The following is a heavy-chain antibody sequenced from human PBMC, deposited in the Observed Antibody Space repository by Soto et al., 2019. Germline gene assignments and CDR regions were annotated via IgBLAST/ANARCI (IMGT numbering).Heavy chain of an antibody. CDR3: ARVPSSKYYYDSSGYPGHVFDI. D-gene: IGHD3-22*01. Sequence: QPGGSLRLSCVGSGFTFSSYWMSWVRQAPGKGLEWVANIKQDGSDKCYVDSVKGRLTISRDNAKNSLYLQMNSLRAEDTAVYYCARVPSSKYYYDSSGYPGHVFDIWGQGTMVTVSS. V-gene: IGHV3-7*04. CDR1: GFTFSSYW. CDR2: IKQDGSDK. J-gene: IGHJ3*02.